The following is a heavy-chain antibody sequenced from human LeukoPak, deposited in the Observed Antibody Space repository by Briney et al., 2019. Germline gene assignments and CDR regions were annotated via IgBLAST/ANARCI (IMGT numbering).Heavy chain of an antibody. CDR1: GGSVSSGSYY. CDR3: ARAQGMVYASYRYMYGMDV. Sequence: SETLSLTCTVSGGSVSSGSYYWSWIRQPPGKGLEWIGYIYYSGSTNYNPSLKSRVTISVDTSKNQFSLKLSSVTAADTAVYYCARAQGMVYASYRYMYGMDVWGQGTTVTVSS. V-gene: IGHV4-61*01. CDR2: IYYSGST. J-gene: IGHJ6*02. D-gene: IGHD2-8*01.